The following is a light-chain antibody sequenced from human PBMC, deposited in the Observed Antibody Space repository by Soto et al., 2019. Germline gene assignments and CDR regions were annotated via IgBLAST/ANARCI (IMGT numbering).Light chain of an antibody. Sequence: DIQMTQSPSTLSASVGDRVTITCRPSESISTWLAWYQQKPGKAPKLLIYDASTLQTGVPSRFSGSGSGTKFTLTLSSLQPDDFATYFCQHYNHYPFTFGQGTKLESK. CDR2: DAS. CDR3: QHYNHYPFT. V-gene: IGKV1-5*01. CDR1: ESISTW. J-gene: IGKJ2*01.